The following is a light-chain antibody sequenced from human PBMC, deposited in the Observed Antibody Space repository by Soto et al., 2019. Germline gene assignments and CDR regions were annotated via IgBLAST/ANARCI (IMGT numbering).Light chain of an antibody. CDR1: SSSIGAGYD. CDR2: GNS. V-gene: IGLV1-40*01. J-gene: IGLJ1*01. CDR3: QSYDSTLSDRYV. Sequence: QSVLTQPPSVSGAPGQSVTISCTGSSSSIGAGYDVHWYQQRPGTAPKLLIFGNSNRPSGVPDRFSGSKSGTSASLTITGLQAEDEGDYYCQSYDSTLSDRYVFGSGTKVTVL.